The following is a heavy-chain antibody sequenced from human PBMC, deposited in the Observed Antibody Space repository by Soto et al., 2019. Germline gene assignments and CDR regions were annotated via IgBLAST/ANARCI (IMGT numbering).Heavy chain of an antibody. J-gene: IGHJ4*02. CDR2: INHGGST. V-gene: IGHV4-34*01. CDR3: ARGWGRIFDY. Sequence: QVQLQQWGAGLLKPSETLSLTCAVYGGSFSGYYWNWIRQPPGKGLEWMGEINHGGSTNYNPSLQSRLTISVDTSKNRFSLKLSSVTAADTAVYYCARGWGRIFDYWGQGTLVTVSS. D-gene: IGHD7-27*01. CDR1: GGSFSGYY.